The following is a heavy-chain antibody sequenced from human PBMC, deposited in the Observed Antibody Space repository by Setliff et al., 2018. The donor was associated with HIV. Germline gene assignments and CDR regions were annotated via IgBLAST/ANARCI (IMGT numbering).Heavy chain of an antibody. CDR3: AKVGTTESLSTDWFAP. D-gene: IGHD1-26*01. CDR1: GYTLTELS. J-gene: IGHJ5*02. CDR2: FDPEDGET. V-gene: IGHV1-24*01. Sequence: GASVKVSCKVFGYTLTELSRHWVRQAPGKGLEWMGGFDPEDGETIYAQKFQGRVTMTEDTSTDTAYMELSSLRSEDTAVYYCAKVGTTESLSTDWFAPWGQGTQVTVS.